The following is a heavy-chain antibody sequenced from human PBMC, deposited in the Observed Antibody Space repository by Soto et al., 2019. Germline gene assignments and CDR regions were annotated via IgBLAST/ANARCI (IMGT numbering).Heavy chain of an antibody. CDR2: IYYSGST. D-gene: IGHD4-17*01. CDR1: GGSISSYY. V-gene: IGHV4-59*01. Sequence: SDTLSLTCTVSGGSISSYYWSWIRQPPGKGLEWIGYIYYSGSTNYNPSLKSRLTISVDTSKNQFSLKLSSVTAADTAVYYCARQYGDYVRAYYFDYWGQGTLVTVSS. J-gene: IGHJ4*02. CDR3: ARQYGDYVRAYYFDY.